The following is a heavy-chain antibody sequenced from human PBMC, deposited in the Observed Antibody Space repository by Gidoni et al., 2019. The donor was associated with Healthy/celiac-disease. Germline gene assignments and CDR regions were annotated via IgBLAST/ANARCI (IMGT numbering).Heavy chain of an antibody. CDR2: IYSSGRN. CDR1: GGSISSSSYY. CDR3: ARSILRFLEWLDLENWFAP. V-gene: IGHV4-39*01. Sequence: QLQLQESGPGLVKPSETLSLTCTVSGGSISSSSYYWGWIRHPPGKGLEWIGSIYSSGRNYSTPSLKSRVTISVDTSKHPFSLKLSSVTAADTAVYSCARSILRFLEWLDLENWFAPWGQGTLVTVSS. D-gene: IGHD3-3*01. J-gene: IGHJ5*02.